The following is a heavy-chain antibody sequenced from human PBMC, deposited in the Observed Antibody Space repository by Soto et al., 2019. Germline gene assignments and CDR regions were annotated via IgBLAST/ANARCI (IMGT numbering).Heavy chain of an antibody. J-gene: IGHJ4*02. D-gene: IGHD1-26*01. V-gene: IGHV1-58*01. CDR3: ATHRDGATYIFDY. CDR2: IDVGSGNT. Sequence: QMQLVQSGPEVKKPGTSVKVSCKASTYTFTSYGVHWVRQAPGQRLEWIGWIDVGSGNTKYAQNFQERITITRDMSRATAYLELSSMRSEAAAVYYGATHRDGATYIFDYWGQGTPLTVSS. CDR1: TYTFTSYG.